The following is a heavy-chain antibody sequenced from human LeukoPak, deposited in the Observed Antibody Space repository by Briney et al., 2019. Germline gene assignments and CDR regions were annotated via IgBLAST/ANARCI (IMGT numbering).Heavy chain of an antibody. CDR3: ARDHQNYYDSSGYYHHFDY. D-gene: IGHD3-22*01. V-gene: IGHV1-69*04. CDR1: GGTFSSYA. CDR2: IIPILGIA. J-gene: IGHJ4*02. Sequence: SVKVSCKASGGTFSSYAISWVRQAPGQGLEWMGRIIPILGIANYAQKFQGRVTITADKSTSTAYMELSSLRSEDTAVYYCARDHQNYYDSSGYYHHFDYWGQGTLVTVSS.